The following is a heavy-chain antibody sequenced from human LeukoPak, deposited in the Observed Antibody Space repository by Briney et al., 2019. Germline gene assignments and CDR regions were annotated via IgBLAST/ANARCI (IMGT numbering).Heavy chain of an antibody. J-gene: IGHJ4*02. V-gene: IGHV1-46*01. D-gene: IGHD2-15*01. CDR3: ARSVGAVVVVAATPDY. CDR1: GYTSTSYY. CDR2: INPSGGST. Sequence: ASVKVSCKASGYTSTSYYMHWVRQAPGRGLEWMGIINPSGGSTSYAQKFQGRVTMTRDTSTSTVYMELSSLRSEDTAVYYCARSVGAVVVVAATPDYWGQGPLVTVSS.